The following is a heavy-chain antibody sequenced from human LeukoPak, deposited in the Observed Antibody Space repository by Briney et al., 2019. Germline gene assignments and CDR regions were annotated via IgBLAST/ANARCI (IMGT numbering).Heavy chain of an antibody. Sequence: SETLSLTCAVYGGSLSGYYWSWIRQPPGKGLEWIGEINHSGSTNYNPSLKSRVTISVDTSKNQFSLKLSSVTAADTAVYYCARADNYSDYWGQGTLVTVSS. CDR1: GGSLSGYY. D-gene: IGHD2-15*01. J-gene: IGHJ4*02. CDR2: INHSGST. V-gene: IGHV4-34*01. CDR3: ARADNYSDY.